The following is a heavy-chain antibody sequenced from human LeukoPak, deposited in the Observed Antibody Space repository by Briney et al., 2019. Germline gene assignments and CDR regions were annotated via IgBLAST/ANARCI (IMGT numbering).Heavy chain of an antibody. J-gene: IGHJ4*02. CDR1: GGFISGHY. CDR3: SRGGVLKSVDY. D-gene: IGHD3-16*01. V-gene: IGHV4-59*11. CDR2: IYDSGST. Sequence: SETLSLTCTVSGGFISGHYWTWIRQPPGKGLEWIGYIYDSGSTTYNHSLKSRGTISVDTSKNQFALKLSSVTAADTAVYYCSRGGVLKSVDYWGEGTLVTVSS.